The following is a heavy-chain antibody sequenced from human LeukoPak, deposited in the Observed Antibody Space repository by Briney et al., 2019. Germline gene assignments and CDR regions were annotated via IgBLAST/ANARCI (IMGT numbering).Heavy chain of an antibody. J-gene: IGHJ4*02. D-gene: IGHD1-26*01. CDR1: GFTFSNYA. Sequence: GSLRLSCAASGFTFSNYAMNWVRQAPGKGLEWVSTVSGSAVSTYYADSVKGRFTISRDNAKNSLYLQMNSLRDEDTAVYYCASSGSYRFDYWGQGTLVTVSS. CDR2: VSGSAVST. CDR3: ASSGSYRFDY. V-gene: IGHV3-23*01.